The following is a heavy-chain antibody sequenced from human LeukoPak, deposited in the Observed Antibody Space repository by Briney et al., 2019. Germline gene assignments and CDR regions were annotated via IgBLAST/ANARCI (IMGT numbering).Heavy chain of an antibody. CDR1: GFSFSSCW. V-gene: IGHV3-7*01. Sequence: GGSLRLSCAASGFSFSSCWMTWVRRAPGKGLEWVAAIRPDGSASFFVDSVKGRFSVSKDNAKNSLSLHMNSLRVEDTAVYYCTRMRQSDYWGQGTLVTVSS. CDR2: IRPDGSAS. D-gene: IGHD6-19*01. J-gene: IGHJ4*02. CDR3: TRMRQSDY.